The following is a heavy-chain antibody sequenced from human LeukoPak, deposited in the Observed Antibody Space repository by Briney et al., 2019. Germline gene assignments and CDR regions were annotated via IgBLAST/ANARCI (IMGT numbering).Heavy chain of an antibody. Sequence: GGSLRLSCTASGFTFTDYGMHWVRQAPGRGLEWVSLITEDGGRTYYGDSVQGRFTISRDNSKNTLYLQMNSLRTEDTALYYCAKDQPVVSYWGQGTLVTVSS. CDR1: GFTFTDYG. CDR2: ITEDGGRT. CDR3: AKDQPVVSY. V-gene: IGHV3-43*02. D-gene: IGHD4-23*01. J-gene: IGHJ4*02.